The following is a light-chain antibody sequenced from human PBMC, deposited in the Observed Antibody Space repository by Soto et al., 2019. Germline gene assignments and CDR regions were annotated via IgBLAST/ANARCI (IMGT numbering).Light chain of an antibody. CDR1: SSDIGDHYY. V-gene: IGLV2-8*01. CDR3: SSYGGNNSVL. J-gene: IGLJ3*02. Sequence: QSALTQPPSASGSPGQSVTISCTGSSSDIGDHYYVSWYQQHPGKAPKLTIYEVIKRSSGVPDRFSGSKSGNTASLTVSGLQSEDEADYYCSSYGGNNSVLFGGGTKLTVL. CDR2: EVI.